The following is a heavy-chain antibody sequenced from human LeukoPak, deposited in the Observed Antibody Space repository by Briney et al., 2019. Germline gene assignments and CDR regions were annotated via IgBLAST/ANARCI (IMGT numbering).Heavy chain of an antibody. Sequence: PGGSLRLSCAASGFTFSSYAMNWVRQAPGKGLEWVSAISGSGGSTYYAGSVKGRFTISRDNSKNTLYLQMNSLRAEDTAVYYCAKDLAGYRAFDYWGQGTLVTVSS. CDR3: AKDLAGYRAFDY. CDR2: ISGSGGST. J-gene: IGHJ4*02. D-gene: IGHD5-24*01. CDR1: GFTFSSYA. V-gene: IGHV3-23*01.